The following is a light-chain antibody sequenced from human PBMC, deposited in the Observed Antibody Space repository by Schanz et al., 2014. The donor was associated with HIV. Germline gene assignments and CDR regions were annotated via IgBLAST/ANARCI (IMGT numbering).Light chain of an antibody. Sequence: QSALTQPASVSASPGQSITISCTGTSSDVGSYSLVSWYQQHPGKALKLMIYEVSKRPSGVSNRFSGSKSGNTASLTISGLQAEDEADYYCCSYAGSSTPVFGGGTKLTVL. CDR1: SSDVGSYSL. J-gene: IGLJ2*01. CDR2: EVS. V-gene: IGLV2-23*02. CDR3: CSYAGSSTPV.